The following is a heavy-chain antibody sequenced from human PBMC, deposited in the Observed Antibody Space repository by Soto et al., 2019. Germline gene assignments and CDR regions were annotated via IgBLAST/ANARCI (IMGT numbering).Heavy chain of an antibody. V-gene: IGHV3-9*01. CDR3: AKDVGIVGGAGPDY. CDR1: GFTFDDYA. Sequence: EVQLVESGGGLVQPGRSLRLSCAASGFTFDDYAMHWVRQAPGKGLEWVSGISWNSGTIGSADSVKGRFTIYRDNAKNSLYLQMNSLRAEDTAWYYCAKDVGIVGGAGPDYWGQGILVTVSS. CDR2: ISWNSGTI. D-gene: IGHD3-3*01. J-gene: IGHJ4*02.